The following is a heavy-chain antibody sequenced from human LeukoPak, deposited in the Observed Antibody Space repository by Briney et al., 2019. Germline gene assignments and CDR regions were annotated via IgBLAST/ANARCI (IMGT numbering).Heavy chain of an antibody. J-gene: IGHJ6*04. D-gene: IGHD1-26*01. V-gene: IGHV3-74*01. CDR1: GFSFSWYW. Sequence: GGSLRLSCAASGFSFSWYWMHWVRQAPGKGLVWVSRISADGSNTDYADSVKGRFTVSRDNTKNVLYLQMNSLRAEDTAVYYCARVLGGQATSGSSWDVWGKGTTVTVSS. CDR2: ISADGSNT. CDR3: ARVLGGQATSGSSWDV.